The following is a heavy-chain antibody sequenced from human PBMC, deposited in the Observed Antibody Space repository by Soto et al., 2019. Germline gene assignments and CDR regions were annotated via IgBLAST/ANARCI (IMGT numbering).Heavy chain of an antibody. CDR2: ISHTGTT. D-gene: IGHD6-13*01. V-gene: IGHV4-39*01. CDR1: GDSFTIDSYY. Sequence: QLQLQESGPGLVKPSESLSLTCTVSGDSFTIDSYYWAWIRQPPGKGLEWLGTISHTGTTFHNPSLKSRLTMSVDTSKNPFSLNLSSVTAADTALYFCARHSDKYVSSWYGLGSWGQGTLVTVSS. CDR3: ARHSDKYVSSWYGLGS. J-gene: IGHJ4*02.